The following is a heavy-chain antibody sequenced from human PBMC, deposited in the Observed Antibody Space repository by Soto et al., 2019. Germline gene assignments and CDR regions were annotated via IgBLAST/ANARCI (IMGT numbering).Heavy chain of an antibody. CDR1: GFTFSSYG. Sequence: PVGSLRLSCAASGFTFSSYGMHWVRQAPGKGLEWVAIIWYDGSNKYYADSVKGRFTISRDNSKNTLYLQMNSLRAEDTAVYYCARDGSYGTATTSGYWGQGTLVTVSS. V-gene: IGHV3-33*01. CDR2: IWYDGSNK. CDR3: ARDGSYGTATTSGY. J-gene: IGHJ4*02. D-gene: IGHD1-1*01.